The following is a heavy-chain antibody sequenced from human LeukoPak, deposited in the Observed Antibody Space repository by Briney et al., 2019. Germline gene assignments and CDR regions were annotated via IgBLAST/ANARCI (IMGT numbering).Heavy chain of an antibody. D-gene: IGHD4-17*01. CDR2: IRSSGDST. Sequence: GGSLRLSCAVSGLTFSSYAMTWVRQAPGKGLEWVSTIRSSGDSTFYTDSVKGRFTISRDNSKNTLYLQMSGLRAEDTAVYYCAKGAATVTSRFDYWGQGTLVTVSS. CDR1: GLTFSSYA. V-gene: IGHV3-23*01. J-gene: IGHJ4*02. CDR3: AKGAATVTSRFDY.